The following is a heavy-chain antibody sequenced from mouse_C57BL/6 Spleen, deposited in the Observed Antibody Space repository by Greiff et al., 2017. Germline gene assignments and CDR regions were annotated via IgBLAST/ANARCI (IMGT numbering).Heavy chain of an antibody. V-gene: IGHV1-39*01. CDR3: ARKDYYGSSPYWYVDV. CDR2: INPNYGTT. Sequence: VQLQQSGPELVKPGASVKISCKASGYSFTDYNMNWVKQSNGKSLEWIGVINPNYGTTSYNQKFKGKATLTVDQSSSTAYMQLNSLTSEDSAVYYCARKDYYGSSPYWYVDVWGTGTTVTVSS. J-gene: IGHJ1*03. CDR1: GYSFTDYN. D-gene: IGHD1-1*01.